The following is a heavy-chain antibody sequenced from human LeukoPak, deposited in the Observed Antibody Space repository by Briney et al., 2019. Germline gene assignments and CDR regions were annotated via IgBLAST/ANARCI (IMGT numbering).Heavy chain of an antibody. J-gene: IGHJ4*02. CDR3: VKSRRVGANQRGLFDY. D-gene: IGHD1-26*01. CDR1: GFTFSNYA. CDR2: VRGSGRNT. V-gene: IGHV3-23*01. Sequence: PGGSLRLSCAGSGFTFSNYAMTWVRQAPGKGLEWVSSVRGSGRNTFYPDSVEGRFTISSDNSKNTVYLQMNSLRADDTAVYYCVKSRRVGANQRGLFDYWGQGTLVTV.